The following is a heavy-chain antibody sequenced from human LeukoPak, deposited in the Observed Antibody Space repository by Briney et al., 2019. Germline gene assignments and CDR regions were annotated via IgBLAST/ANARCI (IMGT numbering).Heavy chain of an antibody. V-gene: IGHV1-69*06. Sequence: ASVKVSCKASGGTFSSYAISWVRQAPGQGLEWMGGIIPIFGTANYAQKFQGRVTITADKSTSTAYMELSSLRSEDTAVYYCAREATVTPDYYYYMDVWGKGTTVTVSS. J-gene: IGHJ6*03. CDR2: IIPIFGTA. CDR1: GGTFSSYA. D-gene: IGHD4-17*01. CDR3: AREATVTPDYYYYMDV.